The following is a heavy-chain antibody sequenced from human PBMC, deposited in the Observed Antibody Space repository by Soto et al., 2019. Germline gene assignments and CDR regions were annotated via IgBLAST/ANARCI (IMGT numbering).Heavy chain of an antibody. Sequence: PSETLSLTCTVSGGSIRTYYWSWIRQPPGKGLEWIGYIYYSGSTNYNPSLKSRVTISVDTSKNQFSLKLSSVTAADTAVYYCARGPITMVRGVPRSFDYWGQGTLVTVSS. D-gene: IGHD3-10*01. CDR3: ARGPITMVRGVPRSFDY. J-gene: IGHJ4*02. CDR1: GGSIRTYY. V-gene: IGHV4-59*12. CDR2: IYYSGST.